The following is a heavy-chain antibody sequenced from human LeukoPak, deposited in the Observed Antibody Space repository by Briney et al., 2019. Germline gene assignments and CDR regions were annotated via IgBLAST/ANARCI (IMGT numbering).Heavy chain of an antibody. D-gene: IGHD3-3*01. Sequence: ASVKVSCKASGYTFTSYYMHWVRQAPGQGLEWMGIINPSGGSTSYAQKFQGRVTMTRDTSTSTVYMELSSLRSEDTAVYYCASGNLRHLNDFWSGVHYYMDVWGTGTTVTVSS. CDR2: INPSGGST. J-gene: IGHJ6*03. V-gene: IGHV1-46*01. CDR3: ASGNLRHLNDFWSGVHYYMDV. CDR1: GYTFTSYY.